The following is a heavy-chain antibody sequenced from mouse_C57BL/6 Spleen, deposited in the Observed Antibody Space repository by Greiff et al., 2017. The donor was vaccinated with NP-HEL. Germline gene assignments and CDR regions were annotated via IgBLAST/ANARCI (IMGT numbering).Heavy chain of an antibody. CDR1: GFNIKDYY. D-gene: IGHD1-1*01. V-gene: IGHV14-2*01. CDR2: IDPEDGET. J-gene: IGHJ2*01. CDR3: ASKDITTVVANYFDY. Sequence: VQLQQSGAELVKPGASVKLSCTASGFNIKDYYMHWVKQRTEQGLEWIGRIDPEDGETKYDPKFQGKATITADTSSNTAYLQLSSLTSEDTAVYYCASKDITTVVANYFDYWGQGTTLTVSS.